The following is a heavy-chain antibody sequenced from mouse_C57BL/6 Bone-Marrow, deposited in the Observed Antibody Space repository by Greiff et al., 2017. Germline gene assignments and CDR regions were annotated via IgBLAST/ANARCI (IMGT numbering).Heavy chain of an antibody. CDR1: GYTFTSYW. V-gene: IGHV1-69*01. D-gene: IGHD1-1*01. CDR3: AREGAYYGYAMGY. CDR2: IDPSDSYT. J-gene: IGHJ4*01. Sequence: QVQLQQPGAELVMPGASVKLSCKASGYTFTSYWMHWVKQRPGQGLEWIGEIDPSDSYTNYNQKFKGKSTLTVDKSSSTAYMQLSSLTSEDSAVYYCAREGAYYGYAMGYWGQGTSVTVSS.